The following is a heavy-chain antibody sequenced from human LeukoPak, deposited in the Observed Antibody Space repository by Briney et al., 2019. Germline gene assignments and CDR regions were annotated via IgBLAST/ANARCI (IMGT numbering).Heavy chain of an antibody. CDR1: GFTFSSYE. CDR3: TRRKDYYYYMDV. CDR2: ISSSGSTI. V-gene: IGHV3-48*03. J-gene: IGHJ6*03. Sequence: GGSLRLSCAASGFTFSSYEMNWVRQAPGKGLEWVSYISSSGSTIYYADSVKGRFTISRDNAKNSLYLQMNSLKTEDTAVYYCTRRKDYYYYMDVWGKGTTVTVSS. D-gene: IGHD1-14*01.